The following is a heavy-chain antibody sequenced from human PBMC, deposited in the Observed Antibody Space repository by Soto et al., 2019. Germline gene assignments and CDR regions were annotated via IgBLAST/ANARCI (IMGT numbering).Heavy chain of an antibody. V-gene: IGHV4-34*01. CDR2: INHSGST. Sequence: PLETVSLTCAVYGGSFSGYYWSWIRQPPGKGLEWIGEINHSGSTNYNPSLKSRVTISVDTSKNQFSLKLSSVTAADTAVYYCARARDDCSGGSCYSDAFDIWGQGTMVTVSS. CDR1: GGSFSGYY. CDR3: ARARDDCSGGSCYSDAFDI. D-gene: IGHD2-15*01. J-gene: IGHJ3*02.